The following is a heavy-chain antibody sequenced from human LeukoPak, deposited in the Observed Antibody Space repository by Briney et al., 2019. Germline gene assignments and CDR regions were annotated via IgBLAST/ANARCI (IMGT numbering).Heavy chain of an antibody. Sequence: SETLSLTCTVSGGSITSYYWSWIRQPPGKGLEWIGYIYYSGSTNYNPSLKSRVTISVDTSKNQFSLKLSPVTAADTAIYYCARHLGYCSSSSCLPRFDPWGQGTLVTVSS. J-gene: IGHJ5*02. V-gene: IGHV4-59*08. CDR3: ARHLGYCSSSSCLPRFDP. D-gene: IGHD2-15*01. CDR1: GGSITSYY. CDR2: IYYSGST.